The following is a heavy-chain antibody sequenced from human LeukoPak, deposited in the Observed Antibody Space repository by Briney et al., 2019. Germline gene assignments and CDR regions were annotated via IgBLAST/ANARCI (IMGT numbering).Heavy chain of an antibody. V-gene: IGHV3-48*03. Sequence: GGSLRLSCAASGFSFSSYEMNWVRQAPGKGLEWVSYISGSGIKHYADSVKGRFTISRDNAKNSLYLQMNSLRVEDTAVYYCAREDTGVAFDIWGQGTTVTV. CDR1: GFSFSSYE. CDR2: ISGSGIK. D-gene: IGHD2-8*01. CDR3: AREDTGVAFDI. J-gene: IGHJ3*02.